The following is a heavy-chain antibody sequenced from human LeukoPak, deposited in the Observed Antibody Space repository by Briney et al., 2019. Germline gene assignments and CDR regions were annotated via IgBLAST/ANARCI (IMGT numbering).Heavy chain of an antibody. CDR3: ASGKGQRTIFGVVIAFDY. CDR2: IYYSGST. CDR1: GGSISNYY. D-gene: IGHD3-3*01. Sequence: SETLSLTCTVSGGSISNYYWSWIRQPPGKGLEWIGYIYYSGSTNYNPSLKSRVTISVDTSKNQFSLKLSSVTAADTAVYYCASGKGQRTIFGVVIAFDYWGQGTLVTVSS. V-gene: IGHV4-59*08. J-gene: IGHJ4*02.